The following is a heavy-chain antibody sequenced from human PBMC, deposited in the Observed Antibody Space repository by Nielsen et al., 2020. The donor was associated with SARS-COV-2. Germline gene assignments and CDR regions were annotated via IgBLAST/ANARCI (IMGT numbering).Heavy chain of an antibody. CDR2: IYHRGST. V-gene: IGHV4-39*07. J-gene: IGHJ3*02. CDR1: GGSISSGGYY. CDR3: ARAPDIVLLPTAIPI. D-gene: IGHD2-2*01. Sequence: SETLSLTCTVSGGSISSGGYYWSWIRQPPGKGLEWIGEIYHRGSTNYSPSLKTRVTISVDKSKNQFSLELRSVTAADTAVYYCARAPDIVLLPTAIPIWGQGTMVPVSS.